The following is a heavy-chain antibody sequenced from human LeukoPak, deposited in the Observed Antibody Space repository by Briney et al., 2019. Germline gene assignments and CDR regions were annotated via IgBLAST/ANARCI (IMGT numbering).Heavy chain of an antibody. V-gene: IGHV1-46*01. D-gene: IGHD1-7*01. J-gene: IGHJ6*02. CDR1: GYTFTSYY. Sequence: GASVKVSCKASGYTFTSYYIHWVRQAPGQGLEWMGIINPSGGSTSYAQKFQGRVTMTRDTSTSTVYMELSSLRSEDTAVYYCARRNYGLDGMDVWGQGTTVTVSS. CDR2: INPSGGST. CDR3: ARRNYGLDGMDV.